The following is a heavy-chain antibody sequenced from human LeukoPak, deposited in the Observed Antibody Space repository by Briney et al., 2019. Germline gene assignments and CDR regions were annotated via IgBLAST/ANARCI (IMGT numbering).Heavy chain of an antibody. D-gene: IGHD6-19*01. Sequence: ASVKVSCKASGYTFTSYGISWVRQAPGQGLEWMGWISAYNGNTNYAQKLQGRVTMTTDTSTSTAYMELRSLRSDDTAVYCCARDYYSSGWYVVDYWGQGTLVTVSS. J-gene: IGHJ4*02. CDR3: ARDYYSSGWYVVDY. CDR1: GYTFTSYG. V-gene: IGHV1-18*01. CDR2: ISAYNGNT.